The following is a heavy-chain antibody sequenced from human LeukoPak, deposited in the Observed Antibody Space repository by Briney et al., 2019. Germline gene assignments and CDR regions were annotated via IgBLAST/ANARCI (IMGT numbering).Heavy chain of an antibody. Sequence: SETLSLTCAVSGGSISSGGYSWSWIRQPPGKGLEWIGCIYYSGSTYYNPSLKSRVTISVDTPKNQFSLKLSSVTAADTAVYYCARDRSGRDAFDIWGQGTMVTVSS. V-gene: IGHV4-30-4*07. CDR2: IYYSGST. J-gene: IGHJ3*02. CDR3: ARDRSGRDAFDI. D-gene: IGHD5-12*01. CDR1: GGSISSGGYS.